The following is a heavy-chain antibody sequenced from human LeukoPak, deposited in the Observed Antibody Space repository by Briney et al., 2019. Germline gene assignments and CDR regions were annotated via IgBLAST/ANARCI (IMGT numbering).Heavy chain of an antibody. D-gene: IGHD6-13*01. V-gene: IGHV4-39*01. CDR3: ARLLGSSWYLY. CDR1: GGSISSSSYY. CDR2: IYYSGST. J-gene: IGHJ4*02. Sequence: PSETLSLTCTVSGGSISSSSYYWGWIRQPPGKGLEWIGSIYYSGSTYYNPSLKSRVTISVDTSKNQFSLKLSSVTAADTAVYYCARLLGSSWYLYWGQGTLVTVSS.